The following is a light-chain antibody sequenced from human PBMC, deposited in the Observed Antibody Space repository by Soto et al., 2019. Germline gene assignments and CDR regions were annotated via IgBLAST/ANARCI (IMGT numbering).Light chain of an antibody. Sequence: DIQMTQSPSTLSASVGDRVTITCRASQGISGSLAWYQQRPGKAPKLLIYETSSLESGVPSRFSGSASGTEFTLTISSLQPEDFATYYCQPYNGYGSWTFGQGTKVEIK. V-gene: IGKV1-5*03. CDR1: QGISGS. J-gene: IGKJ1*01. CDR3: QPYNGYGSWT. CDR2: ETS.